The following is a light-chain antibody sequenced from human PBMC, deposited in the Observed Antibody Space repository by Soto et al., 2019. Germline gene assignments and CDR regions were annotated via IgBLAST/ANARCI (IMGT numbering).Light chain of an antibody. V-gene: IGKV3-11*01. CDR2: DAS. J-gene: IGKJ4*01. CDR3: QQRSNWLT. CDR1: QSIAIY. Sequence: EIVLTQSPATLSLSPGERATLSCRTSQSIAIYLAWYQHKPGQAPRLLIYDASKRAPGIPARFSGSGSGTDFTLTISSLEPEAFAVYYCQQRSNWLTFGGGSKVEIK.